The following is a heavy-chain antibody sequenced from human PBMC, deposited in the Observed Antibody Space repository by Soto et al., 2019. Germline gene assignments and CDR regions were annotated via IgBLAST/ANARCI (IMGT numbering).Heavy chain of an antibody. CDR2: ISYDGRNK. D-gene: IGHD6-19*01. CDR3: VKDGSSGWPYFYDMDV. CDR1: GFTFSSFA. Sequence: GGSLRLSCKGSGFTFSSFAIQWVRQAPGKGPEWVAVISYDGRNKYYADAVKGRFTISRDNSKNALYLQMSSLRAEDTAVYYCVKDGSSGWPYFYDMDVWGQGTTVTVSS. V-gene: IGHV3-30*18. J-gene: IGHJ6*02.